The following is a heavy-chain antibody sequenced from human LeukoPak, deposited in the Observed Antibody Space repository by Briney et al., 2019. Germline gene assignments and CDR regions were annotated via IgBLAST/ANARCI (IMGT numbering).Heavy chain of an antibody. CDR3: ARDLGLCSGGSCYSFDP. J-gene: IGHJ5*02. V-gene: IGHV1-18*01. D-gene: IGHD2-15*01. CDR2: ISAYNGNT. CDR1: GYTFTSYG. Sequence: ASVKVSCKASGYTFTSYGNSWVRQAPAQGLEWMGWISAYNGNTNYAQKLQGRVTMTTDTSTSTAYMELRSLRSDDTAVYYCARDLGLCSGGSCYSFDPWGQGTLVTVSS.